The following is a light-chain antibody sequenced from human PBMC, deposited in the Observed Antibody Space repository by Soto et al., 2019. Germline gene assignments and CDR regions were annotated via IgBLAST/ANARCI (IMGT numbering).Light chain of an antibody. J-gene: IGKJ5*01. CDR3: LQDYIYPYT. CDR2: GTS. V-gene: IGKV1-6*01. CDR1: QDIRND. Sequence: AIQMTHSPSSLSVSVEDRVTITCRATQDIRNDASWYQQKPGKAPKLLIYGTSNLQSGVPSRFSGSGSGTAFTLTINSLQHEDFAIYYCLQDYIYPYTFGQGHDWR.